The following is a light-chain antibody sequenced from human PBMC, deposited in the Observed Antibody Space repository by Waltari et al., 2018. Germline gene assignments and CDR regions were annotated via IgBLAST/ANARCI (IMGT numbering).Light chain of an antibody. CDR2: LAS. Sequence: EIVMTQSPLSLPVTPGEPASISCRSSQSLLHTDGYNYLDWYLQKAGQSPQLLIYLASHRASGVPDRFSGSGSGTDFTLKISRVEAEDVGVYYCMQAVQGLSFGGGTKVEIK. J-gene: IGKJ4*01. CDR3: MQAVQGLS. V-gene: IGKV2-28*01. CDR1: QSLLHTDGYNY.